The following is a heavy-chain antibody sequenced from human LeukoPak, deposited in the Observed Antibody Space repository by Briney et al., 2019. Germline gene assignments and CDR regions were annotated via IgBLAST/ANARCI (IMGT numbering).Heavy chain of an antibody. V-gene: IGHV3-23*01. CDR1: GFTFSSYA. CDR2: IDASGGST. D-gene: IGHD3-22*01. CDR3: AKDAAYDSSGPERDY. Sequence: GGSLRLSCAVSGFTFSSYAMSWVRQAPGKGLEWVSGIDASGGSTYYADSVKGRFTISRDNSRNTLYLQMNSLRAEDTAVYYCAKDAAYDSSGPERDYWGQGTLVTVSS. J-gene: IGHJ4*02.